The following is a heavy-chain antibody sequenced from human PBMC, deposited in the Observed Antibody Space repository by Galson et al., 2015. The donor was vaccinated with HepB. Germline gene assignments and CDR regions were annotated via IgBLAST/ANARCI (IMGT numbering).Heavy chain of an antibody. CDR3: ARDRDYSNYYYYYMDV. Sequence: GYTFTSYYMHWVRQAPGQGLEWMGIINPSGGSTSYAQKFQGRVTMTRDTSTSTVYMELSSLRSEDTAVYYCARDRDYSNYYYYYMDVWGKGTTVTVSS. CDR1: GYTFTSYY. V-gene: IGHV1-46*01. CDR2: INPSGGST. D-gene: IGHD4-11*01. J-gene: IGHJ6*03.